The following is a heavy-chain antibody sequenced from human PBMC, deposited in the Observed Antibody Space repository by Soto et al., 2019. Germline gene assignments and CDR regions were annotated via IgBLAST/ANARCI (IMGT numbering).Heavy chain of an antibody. CDR3: ARVKSEYSYGSYYYYCMDV. Sequence: SETLSLTCAGSGGSISSGGYSWSWIRQPPGKGLEWIGYIYHSGSTYYNPSLKSRVTISVDRSKNQFSLKLSSVAAADTAVYYCARVKSEYSYGSYYYYCMDVWGQGTTVTVSS. CDR2: IYHSGST. D-gene: IGHD5-18*01. CDR1: GGSISSGGYS. V-gene: IGHV4-30-2*01. J-gene: IGHJ6*02.